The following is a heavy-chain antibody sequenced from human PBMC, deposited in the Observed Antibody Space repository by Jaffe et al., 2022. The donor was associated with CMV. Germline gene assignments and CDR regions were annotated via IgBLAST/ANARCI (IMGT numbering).Heavy chain of an antibody. V-gene: IGHV2-5*02. D-gene: IGHD1-26*01. CDR3: TRKNLGLPGHDY. CDR2: IYWDDDP. Sequence: QITLSQSGPTVVKPTQTLTLTCTFSGLSLMTSGVGVGWIRQPPGKALEWLALIYWDDDPRYSAPLRNRLTITKDNSKNQVVLTMTDMEPADAGTYYCTRKNLGLPGHDYWGQGTVVTVSS. CDR1: GLSLMTSGVG. J-gene: IGHJ4*02.